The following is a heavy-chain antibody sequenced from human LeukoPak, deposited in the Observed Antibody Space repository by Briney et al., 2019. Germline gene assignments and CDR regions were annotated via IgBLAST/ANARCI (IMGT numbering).Heavy chain of an antibody. CDR1: GGTFSSYA. CDR3: ARVPVRDSTLDY. Sequence: ASVKVSCKASGGTFSSYAISWVRQAPGQGLEWMGGIIPIFGTANYAQKFQGRVTITADESTSTAYMELSSLRSDDTAVYYCARVPVRDSTLDYWGQGTLVTVSS. CDR2: IIPIFGTA. D-gene: IGHD2/OR15-2a*01. J-gene: IGHJ4*02. V-gene: IGHV1-69*13.